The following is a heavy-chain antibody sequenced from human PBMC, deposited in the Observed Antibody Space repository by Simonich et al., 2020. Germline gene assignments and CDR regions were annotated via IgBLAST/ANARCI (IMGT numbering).Heavy chain of an antibody. D-gene: IGHD1-26*01. CDR1: GGSISSYY. CDR3: ARSLGYYYYYYGMDV. CDR2: IYYSGSN. Sequence: QVQLQESGPGLVKPSETLSLTCTVSGGSISSYYWSWIRQPPGKGLEWIGYIYYSGSNNYNPSLKSRVTISVDTSKNQFSLKLSSVTAADTAVYYCARSLGYYYYYYGMDVWGQGTTVTVSS. V-gene: IGHV4-59*08. J-gene: IGHJ6*02.